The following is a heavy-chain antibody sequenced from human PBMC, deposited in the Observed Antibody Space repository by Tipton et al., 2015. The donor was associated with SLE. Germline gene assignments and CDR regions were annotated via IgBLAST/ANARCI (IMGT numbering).Heavy chain of an antibody. CDR3: ARLEVDTAMPRGY. Sequence: VQLVQSGAEVKKPGASVKVSCKASGYTFTSYGISWVRQAPGQGLEWMGGIIPIFGVTKYAQKFQGRVTITADESTSTAYMELSGLRSDDTAVYYCARLEVDTAMPRGYWGQGTLVTVSS. D-gene: IGHD5-18*01. CDR2: IIPIFGVT. J-gene: IGHJ4*02. CDR1: GYTFTSYG. V-gene: IGHV1-69*01.